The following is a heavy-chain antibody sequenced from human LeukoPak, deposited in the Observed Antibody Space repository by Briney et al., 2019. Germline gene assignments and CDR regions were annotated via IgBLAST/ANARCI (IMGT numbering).Heavy chain of an antibody. J-gene: IGHJ4*02. CDR1: GFSVSGSF. Sequence: GGSLRLSCAASGFSVSGSFMSWVRQVPGKGLELVSVIYAGGTTNYADSVRGRFTISRDNSKNTLYLQMNDLRAEDTALYYCAREWANQRQRRDYWGQGTPVTVSS. V-gene: IGHV3-53*01. D-gene: IGHD6-25*01. CDR3: AREWANQRQRRDY. CDR2: IYAGGTT.